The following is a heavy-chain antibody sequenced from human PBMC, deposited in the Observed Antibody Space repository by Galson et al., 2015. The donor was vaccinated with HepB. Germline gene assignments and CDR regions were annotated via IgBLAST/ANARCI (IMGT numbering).Heavy chain of an antibody. CDR3: ARGFDFTIKQPADY. CDR1: GFTFSSYS. Sequence: SLRLSCAASGFTFSSYSMNWFRQAPGKGLEWVASLTSGGSFIYYAASVKGRFAISRDDAKNSLSLQMKSLRAEDTAIYYCARGFDFTIKQPADYWGQGTLVTVSS. J-gene: IGHJ4*02. V-gene: IGHV3-21*01. D-gene: IGHD3-3*01. CDR2: LTSGGSFI.